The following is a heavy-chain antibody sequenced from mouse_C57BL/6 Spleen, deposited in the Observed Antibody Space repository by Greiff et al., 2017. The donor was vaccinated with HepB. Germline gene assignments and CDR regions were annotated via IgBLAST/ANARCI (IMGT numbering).Heavy chain of an antibody. D-gene: IGHD2-1*01. CDR1: GYSITSGYY. CDR3: ARDYYGNYRDY. CDR2: ISYDGSN. Sequence: EVKLQESGPGLVKPSQSLSLTCSVTGYSITSGYYWNWIRQFPGNKLEWMGYISYDGSNNYNPSLKNRISITRDTSKNQFFLKLNSVTTEDTATYYCARDYYGNYRDYWGQGTTLTVSS. V-gene: IGHV3-6*01. J-gene: IGHJ2*01.